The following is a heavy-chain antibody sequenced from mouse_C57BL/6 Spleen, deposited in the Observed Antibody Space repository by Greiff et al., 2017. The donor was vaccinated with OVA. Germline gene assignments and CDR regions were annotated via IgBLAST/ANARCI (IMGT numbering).Heavy chain of an antibody. J-gene: IGHJ3*01. CDR3: ARGGEYGSPFAY. CDR1: GYTFTTYP. D-gene: IGHD1-1*01. V-gene: IGHV1-47*01. Sequence: VQLVESGAELVKPGASVKMSCKASGYTFTTYPIEWMKQNHGKSLEWIGNFHPYNDDTKYNEKFKGKATLTVEKSSSTVYLELSRLTSDDSAVYYCARGGEYGSPFAYWGQGTLVTVSA. CDR2: FHPYNDDT.